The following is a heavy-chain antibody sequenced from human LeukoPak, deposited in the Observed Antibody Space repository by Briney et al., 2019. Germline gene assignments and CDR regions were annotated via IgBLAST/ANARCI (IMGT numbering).Heavy chain of an antibody. CDR3: AKPDTAMLGGDY. J-gene: IGHJ4*02. V-gene: IGHV3-30*18. D-gene: IGHD5-18*01. Sequence: PGRSLRLSCAASGFTLSSYGMHWVRQAPGKGLEWVAVISYDGSNKYYADSVKGRFTISRDNSKNTLYLQMNSLRAEDTAVYYCAKPDTAMLGGDYWGQGTLVTVSS. CDR1: GFTLSSYG. CDR2: ISYDGSNK.